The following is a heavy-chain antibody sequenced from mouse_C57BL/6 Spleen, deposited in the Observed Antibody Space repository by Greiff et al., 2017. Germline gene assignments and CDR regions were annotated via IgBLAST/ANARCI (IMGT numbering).Heavy chain of an antibody. V-gene: IGHV1-52*01. CDR1: GYPFPSYW. D-gene: IGHD2-4*01. Sequence: VQLQQPGAELVRPGSSVKLSCKASGYPFPSYWMHWVKPRPIQGLEWIGHIDPSDSDTNYNQTFKDTATLTVDKSSSPAYMQLSSLTSEDAAVYYWARVAMIDDPRWFAYWGKGTLGTVSA. J-gene: IGHJ3*01. CDR2: IDPSDSDT. CDR3: ARVAMIDDPRWFAY.